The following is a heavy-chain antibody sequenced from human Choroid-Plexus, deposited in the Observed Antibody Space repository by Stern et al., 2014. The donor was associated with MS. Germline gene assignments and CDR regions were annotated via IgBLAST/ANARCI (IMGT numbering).Heavy chain of an antibody. D-gene: IGHD2/OR15-2a*01. V-gene: IGHV3-30*18. CDR1: GFTFASCA. J-gene: IGHJ5*02. CDR2: ISYDGSNK. Sequence: VQLVEPGGGVVQPGRPLRLSCVASGFTFASCAMHWVRQAPGKGLEWVAGISYDGSNKYYADSVKGRFTISRDNSQNTLYMQMSSLRPEDTAVYYCAKDRQYLTYFFDHWGQGSLVTVSS. CDR3: AKDRQYLTYFFDH.